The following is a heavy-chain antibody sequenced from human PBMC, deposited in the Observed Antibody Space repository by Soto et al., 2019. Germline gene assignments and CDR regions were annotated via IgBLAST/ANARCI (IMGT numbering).Heavy chain of an antibody. CDR3: ARHLEMARIRGYFDY. D-gene: IGHD5-12*01. Sequence: QLQLQESGPGLVKPSETLSLTCTVSGGSISSSIYYWGWIRQPPGKRLEWIWSIYYSGSTYYNPFLKSRVTISVGTSKSQFPLKLSSVPAADTAVYYYARHLEMARIRGYFDYWGQGTMVNASS. CDR2: IYYSGST. J-gene: IGHJ4*02. V-gene: IGHV4-39*01. CDR1: GGSISSSIYY.